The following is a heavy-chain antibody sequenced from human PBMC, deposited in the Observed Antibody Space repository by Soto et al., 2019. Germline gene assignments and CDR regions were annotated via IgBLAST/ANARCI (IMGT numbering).Heavy chain of an antibody. J-gene: IGHJ6*02. CDR2: ISYDGSYK. CDR1: GFTFSSYG. Sequence: QVQLVESGGGVVQPGRSLRLSCAASGFTFSSYGMHWVRQAPGKGLEWVAVISYDGSYKYYADSVKGRFTISRDNSKNTXXLXXXXXXXXXXXXXXXXXXXXXXXXXXXXAXXYYGMDVWCQGTTVTVSS. V-gene: IGHV3-30*03. CDR3: XXXXXXXXXXXXXAXXYYGMDV.